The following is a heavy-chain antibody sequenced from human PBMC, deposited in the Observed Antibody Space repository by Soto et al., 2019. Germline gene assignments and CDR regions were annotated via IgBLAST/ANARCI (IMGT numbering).Heavy chain of an antibody. CDR2: INTDNGDA. CDR1: GYTFTSYS. CDR3: ARGPRYCSSTSCFSGVTWFDP. Sequence: VASVKVSCKASGYTFTSYSIHWVRQAPGQGLEWIGWINTDNGDAKYSQKFQGRVTVTRDTSATTAYMEVSSLRSEDTAVYYCARGPRYCSSTSCFSGVTWFDPWGQGTLVTVSS. V-gene: IGHV1-3*04. D-gene: IGHD2-2*01. J-gene: IGHJ5*02.